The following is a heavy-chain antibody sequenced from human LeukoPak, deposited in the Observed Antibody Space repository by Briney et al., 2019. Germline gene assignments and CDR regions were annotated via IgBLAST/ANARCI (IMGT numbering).Heavy chain of an antibody. V-gene: IGHV3-9*01. CDR2: IAWNSGNT. CDR1: GFTFDNYA. Sequence: GRSLRLSCAASGFTFDNYAMHWVRQAPGKGLEWVSGIAWNSGNTGFADSVKGRFTISRDNAENSPSLQMNSLTPEDTAFYFCAKDMNSYGSGSSYNPWGPFDSWGQGTLVTVSS. J-gene: IGHJ4*02. D-gene: IGHD3-10*01. CDR3: AKDMNSYGSGSSYNPWGPFDS.